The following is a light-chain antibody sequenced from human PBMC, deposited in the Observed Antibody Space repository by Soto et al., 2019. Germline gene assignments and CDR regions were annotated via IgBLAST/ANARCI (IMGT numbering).Light chain of an antibody. V-gene: IGKV1-5*03. Sequence: DIQMPPSTDTQSASVGHSVTITCLASHNLIKWLAWYQQKPGKAPNLLIYEASTLQSGVPSRFSGSGSGTDFTLTISSLQPEDFATYYCQQNDSPPPITFGQGARLEIK. J-gene: IGKJ5*01. CDR2: EAS. CDR1: HNLIKW. CDR3: QQNDSPPPIT.